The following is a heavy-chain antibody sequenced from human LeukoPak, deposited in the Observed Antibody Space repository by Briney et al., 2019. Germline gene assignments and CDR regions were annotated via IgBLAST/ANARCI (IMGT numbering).Heavy chain of an antibody. D-gene: IGHD3-22*01. CDR3: ARSYYDIVFDI. CDR2: IYYSGST. J-gene: IGHJ3*02. V-gene: IGHV4-59*01. Sequence: SETLSLTCTVSGGSISTYYWSWIRQPPGKGLEWIGHIYYSGSTNYNPSLKSRVTISVDTSKNQFSLKLSSVTAADTAVYYCARSYYDIVFDIWGQGTMVTVSS. CDR1: GGSISTYY.